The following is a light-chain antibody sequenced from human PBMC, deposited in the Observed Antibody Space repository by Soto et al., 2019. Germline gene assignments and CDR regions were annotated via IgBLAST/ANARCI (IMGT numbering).Light chain of an antibody. Sequence: QSVLTQPPSASGAPGQTITISCSGGSSNLGINTVSWYEHLPGRAPPLLIYGNNKRPSGGPDRFSGSKSGTSASLAISGLQSEDEAHYYCATWDDSLDVHVFGTGTKLTVL. J-gene: IGLJ2*01. V-gene: IGLV1-44*01. CDR3: ATWDDSLDVHV. CDR1: SSNLGINT. CDR2: GNN.